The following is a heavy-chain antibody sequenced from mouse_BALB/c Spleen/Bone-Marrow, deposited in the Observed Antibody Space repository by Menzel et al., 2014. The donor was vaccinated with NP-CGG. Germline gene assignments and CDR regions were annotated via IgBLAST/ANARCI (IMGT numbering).Heavy chain of an antibody. Sequence: DVKLVESGGDLVKPGGSLKLSCAASGFTFSNYDMSWGRQTPEKRLEWVATISSGGYYSYYPDSVKGRFTISRDNAKNTLYLQMSSLRSEDTAMYYCATGDYGAWFACWGQGTLVTVSA. CDR1: GFTFSNYD. D-gene: IGHD2-4*01. CDR3: ATGDYGAWFAC. V-gene: IGHV5-9-1*01. J-gene: IGHJ3*01. CDR2: ISSGGYYS.